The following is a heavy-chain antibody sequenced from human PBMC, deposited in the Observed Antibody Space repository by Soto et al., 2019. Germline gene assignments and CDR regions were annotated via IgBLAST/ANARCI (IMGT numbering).Heavy chain of an antibody. CDR1: GGSISSGGYY. CDR2: IYYSGST. J-gene: IGHJ3*02. CDR3: ARQGYCSGGSCYSLAFDI. D-gene: IGHD2-15*01. Sequence: SLTCTVSGGSISSGGYYWSWIRQHPGKGLEWIGYIYYSGSTYYNPSLKSRVTISVDTSKNQFSLKLSSVTAADTAVYYCARQGYCSGGSCYSLAFDIWGQGTMVTVSS. V-gene: IGHV4-31*03.